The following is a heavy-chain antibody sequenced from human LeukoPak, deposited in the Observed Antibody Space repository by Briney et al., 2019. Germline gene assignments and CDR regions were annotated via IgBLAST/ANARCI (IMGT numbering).Heavy chain of an antibody. V-gene: IGHV3-13*01. D-gene: IGHD4-17*01. CDR1: GFTFSSYD. J-gene: IGHJ4*02. CDR2: IDTAGDT. CDR3: ATLRGNTVTTYPFDY. Sequence: PGGSLRLSCAVSGFTFSSYDMHWVRQATGKGLEWVSAIDTAGDTYYTGSVRGRFTISRDNAKNSLYLQMNSLRAEDTAVYYCATLRGNTVTTYPFDYWGQGTLVTVSS.